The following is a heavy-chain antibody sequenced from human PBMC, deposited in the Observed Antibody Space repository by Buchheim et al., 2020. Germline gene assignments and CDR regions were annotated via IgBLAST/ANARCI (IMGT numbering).Heavy chain of an antibody. J-gene: IGHJ3*01. D-gene: IGHD3-10*01. CDR2: TYYRSNWYT. V-gene: IGHV6-1*01. CDR3: AREGPSGNDAFDL. Sequence: QVQLQQSGPGLVKPSQTLSLTCVVSGGSVSSNTDAWNWIRQSPSGGLEWLGRTYYRSNWYTDYPVSVKSRVIIVPDTSKNQISLHLSSVTREDTAVYYCAREGPSGNDAFDLWGQGT. CDR1: GGSVSSNTDA.